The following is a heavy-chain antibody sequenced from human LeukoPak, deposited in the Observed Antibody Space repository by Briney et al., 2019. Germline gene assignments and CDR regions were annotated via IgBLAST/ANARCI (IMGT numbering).Heavy chain of an antibody. V-gene: IGHV3-11*01. CDR3: ARAKRETSTRPWTSGMDV. Sequence: PGGSLRLSCAASGFTFSDYYMSWIRQAPGKGLEWVSYISSSGSTIYYADSVKGRFTISRDNAKNSLYLQMNGLRPEDTAIYYCARAKRETSTRPWTSGMDVWGQGTRVTVSS. D-gene: IGHD3/OR15-3a*01. CDR2: ISSSGSTI. CDR1: GFTFSDYY. J-gene: IGHJ6*02.